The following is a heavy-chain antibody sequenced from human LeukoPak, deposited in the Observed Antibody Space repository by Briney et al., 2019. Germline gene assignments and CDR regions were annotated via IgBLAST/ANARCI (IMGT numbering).Heavy chain of an antibody. CDR1: GYTFTSYD. CDR3: ARDHHGTSCSSTSCYRGNFGY. V-gene: IGHV1-8*03. CDR2: MNPNSGNT. Sequence: ASVKVSCKASGYTFTSYDINWVRQATGQGLEWMGWMNPNSGNTGYAQKFQGRVTITRNTSISTAYMELSSLRSEDTAVYYCARDHHGTSCSSTSCYRGNFGYWGQGTLVTVSS. J-gene: IGHJ4*02. D-gene: IGHD2-2*02.